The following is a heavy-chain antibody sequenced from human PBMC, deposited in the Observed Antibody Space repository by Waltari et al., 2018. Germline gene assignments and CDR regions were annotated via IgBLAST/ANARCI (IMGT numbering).Heavy chain of an antibody. Sequence: QIQLVQSGAEVKKPGASVKVSCKASGYIFSNYGITWVRQAPGQGLEWMGWISGYNGDTKYEHSLKGRFTMTTDTSTTTAYIEIRSLRYDDTAVYYCARDDVDSSNFGGFWGQGTVVTVSS. J-gene: IGHJ4*02. CDR3: ARDDVDSSNFGGF. D-gene: IGHD6-13*01. V-gene: IGHV1-18*01. CDR2: ISGYNGDT. CDR1: GYIFSNYG.